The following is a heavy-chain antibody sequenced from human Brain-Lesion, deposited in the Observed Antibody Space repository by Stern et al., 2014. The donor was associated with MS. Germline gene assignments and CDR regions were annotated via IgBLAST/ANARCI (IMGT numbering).Heavy chain of an antibody. V-gene: IGHV3-66*02. J-gene: IGHJ4*01. Sequence: EVQLVESGGDFVQPGGSLRLTCAASGFIVSGNYMSWVRQAPGKGLQWVSVIYSGGDTKYGDSVKGRFIISRDTSKNELYLQMNSLRPEDTAVYYCARNGGWYGSGYFDNWGLGTLVTVSS. D-gene: IGHD6-19*01. CDR3: ARNGGWYGSGYFDN. CDR2: IYSGGDT. CDR1: GFIVSGNY.